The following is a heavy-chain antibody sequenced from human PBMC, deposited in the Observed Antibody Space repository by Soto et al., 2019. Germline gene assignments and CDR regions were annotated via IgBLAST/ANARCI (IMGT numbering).Heavy chain of an antibody. Sequence: PGGSLRLSCTASGLNFKNYNMNWLRQAPGKGLEFVAYISGNGRTIYYADSVKGRFTISRDNAKNSLFLQMNSLRVEDTSVYYCASGPWELDYWGQRTLVTVSS. CDR2: ISGNGRTI. V-gene: IGHV3-48*01. J-gene: IGHJ4*02. D-gene: IGHD3-10*01. CDR1: GLNFKNYN. CDR3: ASGPWELDY.